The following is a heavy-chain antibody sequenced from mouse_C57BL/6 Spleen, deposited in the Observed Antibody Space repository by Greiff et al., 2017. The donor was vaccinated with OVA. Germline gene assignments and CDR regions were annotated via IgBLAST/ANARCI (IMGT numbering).Heavy chain of an antibody. CDR2: IGTSDSYT. CDR3: ASNITYSAWFSY. CDR1: GYTFTSYW. Sequence: VQLQQPGAELVKPGASVKLSCKASGYTFTSYWMQWVKQRPGQGLEWIGEIGTSDSYTNYNQKFKGKATLTVDKSSNTAYMQISSLTSADSAVYYCASNITYSAWFSYWGQGTLVTVSA. D-gene: IGHD5-1*01. J-gene: IGHJ3*01. V-gene: IGHV1-50*01.